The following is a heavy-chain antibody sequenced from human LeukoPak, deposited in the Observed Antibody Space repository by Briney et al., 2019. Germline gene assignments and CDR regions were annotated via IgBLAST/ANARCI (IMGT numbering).Heavy chain of an antibody. CDR3: ARDRSVAVAGTYRGWFDP. CDR1: GGSISSYY. D-gene: IGHD6-19*01. J-gene: IGHJ5*02. CDR2: IYYSGST. V-gene: IGHV4-59*01. Sequence: PETLSLTCTVSGGSISSYYWSWIRQPPGKGLEWIGYIYYSGSTNYNPSLKSRVTISVDTSKNQFSLKLSSVTAADTAVYYCARDRSVAVAGTYRGWFDPWGQGTLVTVSS.